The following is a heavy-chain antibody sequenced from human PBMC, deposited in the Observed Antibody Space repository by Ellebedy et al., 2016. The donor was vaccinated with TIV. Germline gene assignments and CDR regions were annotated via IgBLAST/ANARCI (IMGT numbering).Heavy chain of an antibody. V-gene: IGHV1-18*01. CDR3: ARGAL. CDR2: ISVYNGNT. CDR1: GYTFTSYS. J-gene: IGHJ3*01. Sequence: AASVQVSCKASGYTFTSYSINWVRQAPGQGLEWMGWISVYNGNTDYAQRLQGRVTMTTDISTITAYMELRRLISDDTAVYYCARGALWGQGTMVTVSS.